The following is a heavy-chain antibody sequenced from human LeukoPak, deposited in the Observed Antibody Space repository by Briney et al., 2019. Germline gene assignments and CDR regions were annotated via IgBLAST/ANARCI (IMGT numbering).Heavy chain of an antibody. CDR3: VLLSLTPG. V-gene: IGHV3-74*01. CDR1: GFTFSTYW. J-gene: IGHJ4*02. D-gene: IGHD3-10*01. CDR2: ISSDGANA. Sequence: PGGSLRLSCAASGFTFSTYWMHWVRQVPGKGLVWVSRISSDGANATYADSVKGRFTISRDNAKNTLYLQMNSLRAEDTAVYYCVLLSLTPGWGQGTLVTVSS.